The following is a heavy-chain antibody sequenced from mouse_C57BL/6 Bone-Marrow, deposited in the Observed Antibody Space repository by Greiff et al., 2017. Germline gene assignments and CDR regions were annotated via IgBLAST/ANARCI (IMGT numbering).Heavy chain of an antibody. J-gene: IGHJ4*01. D-gene: IGHD2-4*01. CDR3: ARGGMIYYDYPNAMDY. CDR2: IDPSDSYT. V-gene: IGHV1-69*01. Sequence: QVQLQQPGAELEMPGASVKLSCKASGYTFTSYWMHWVKQRPGQGLEWIGEIDPSDSYTNYNQKFKGKSTLTVDKSSSTAYMQLSSLTSEDSAVYYCARGGMIYYDYPNAMDYWGQGTSVTVSS. CDR1: GYTFTSYW.